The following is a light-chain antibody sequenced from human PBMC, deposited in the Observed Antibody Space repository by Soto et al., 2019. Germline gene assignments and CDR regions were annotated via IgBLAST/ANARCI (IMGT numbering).Light chain of an antibody. CDR3: QVWGSNADPYVL. CDR2: NDG. V-gene: IGLV3-21*04. Sequence: ELTQPPSVSVAPGKTARITCGGNNIGGKSVHWYQLKPGQAPVLIIYNDGDRPSGIPERFSGSNSGNTATLTVSWVEAGDEADYYCQVWGSNADPYVLFGGGTKVTVL. J-gene: IGLJ3*02. CDR1: NIGGKS.